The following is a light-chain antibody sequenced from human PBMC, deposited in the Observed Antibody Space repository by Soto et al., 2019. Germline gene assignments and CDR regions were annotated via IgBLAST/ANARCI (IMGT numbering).Light chain of an antibody. CDR1: SSNIGRNS. V-gene: IGLV1-47*01. CDR3: ASWDDSLISVV. J-gene: IGLJ2*01. Sequence: QSVLTQPPSASGTPGQRVTISCSGSSSNIGRNSVFWYKHLPGTAPELLSYDNDRFSVSRSGTSASLAIGGLRSEDEADYYCASWDDSLISVVFGGGTKLTVL.